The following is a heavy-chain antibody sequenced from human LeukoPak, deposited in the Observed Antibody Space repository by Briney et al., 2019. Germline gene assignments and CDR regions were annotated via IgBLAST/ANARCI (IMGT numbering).Heavy chain of an antibody. V-gene: IGHV3-73*01. J-gene: IGHJ5*02. Sequence: GGSLRLSCAASGYTFSDSAIHWVRQASGKGLEWVGRIRSKANNYAIVYGASVKGRFTISRDDSKNTAYLQMNSLKIEDTAVYYCTRPLGAAAGTYFDPWGQGTLVTVSS. CDR2: IRSKANNYAI. D-gene: IGHD6-13*01. CDR3: TRPLGAAAGTYFDP. CDR1: GYTFSDSA.